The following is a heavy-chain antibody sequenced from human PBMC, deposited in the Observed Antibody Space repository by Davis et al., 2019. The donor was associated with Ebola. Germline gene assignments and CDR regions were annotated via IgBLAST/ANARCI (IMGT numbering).Heavy chain of an antibody. CDR3: ARHVSYYYDSSGYYLSYGMDV. CDR1: GYTFTSYG. D-gene: IGHD3-22*01. J-gene: IGHJ6*02. CDR2: IIPILGIA. V-gene: IGHV1-69*04. Sequence: AASVKVSCKASGYTFTSYGISWVRQAPGQGLEWMGTIIPILGIANYAQKFQGRVTMTRDTSTSTVYMELSSLRSEDTAVYYCARHVSYYYDSSGYYLSYGMDVWGQGTTVTVSS.